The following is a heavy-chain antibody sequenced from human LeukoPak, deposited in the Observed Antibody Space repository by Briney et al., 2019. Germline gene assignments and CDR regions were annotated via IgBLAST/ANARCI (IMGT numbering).Heavy chain of an antibody. V-gene: IGHV3-21*01. J-gene: IGHJ4*02. Sequence: GGSLRLSCAVSGFTFSDYDMSWVRQAPGKGLEWVSSMTTTSSYMYYADSVKGRFTISRDNAKNSLYLQMNSLRAEDTALYYCARLIGLTIAAAATDYWGQGALVTVSS. D-gene: IGHD6-13*01. CDR1: GFTFSDYD. CDR3: ARLIGLTIAAAATDY. CDR2: MTTTSSYM.